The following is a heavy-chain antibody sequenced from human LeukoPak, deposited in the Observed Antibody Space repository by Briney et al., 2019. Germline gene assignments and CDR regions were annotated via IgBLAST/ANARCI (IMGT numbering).Heavy chain of an antibody. CDR2: IYYSGST. CDR3: ARIPYCSGGSCYSDYFDY. J-gene: IGHJ4*02. V-gene: IGHV4-59*01. D-gene: IGHD2-15*01. Sequence: SETLSLTCTVSGVSISRYYWSWIRQPPGKGLEWLGYIYYSGSTNYNPSLKSRVTISVDTSKDQFSLKLSSVTAADTAVYYCARIPYCSGGSCYSDYFDYWGQGTLVTVSS. CDR1: GVSISRYY.